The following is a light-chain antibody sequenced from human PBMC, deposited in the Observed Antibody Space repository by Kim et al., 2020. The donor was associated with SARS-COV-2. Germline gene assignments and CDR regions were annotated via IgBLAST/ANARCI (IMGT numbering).Light chain of an antibody. CDR1: NLGNRY. V-gene: IGLV3-1*01. CDR2: QDT. CDR3: QAWDSGTAV. Sequence: SVSPRQTATITCSGSNLGNRYVSWYRQRPGQSPVLVIYQDTKRPSGIPERFSGSNSGNTATLTVSGTQTMDEADYYCQAWDSGTAVFGGGTQLTVL. J-gene: IGLJ2*01.